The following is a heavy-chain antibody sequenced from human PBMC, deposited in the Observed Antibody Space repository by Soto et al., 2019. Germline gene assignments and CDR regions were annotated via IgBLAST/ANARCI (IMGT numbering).Heavy chain of an antibody. D-gene: IGHD3-3*01. V-gene: IGHV3-30*18. Sequence: QVQLVESGGGVVQPGRSLRLSCEASGFSFSTYGMHWVRQAPGKGLEWVAVISFDGTSKYYADSVKGRFTISRDNSKNTLYLQMNSLRAEDTAVYYCAKVYYDFWSGYTSLLRYAMDVWGQGTTVTVSS. CDR1: GFSFSTYG. CDR3: AKVYYDFWSGYTSLLRYAMDV. J-gene: IGHJ6*02. CDR2: ISFDGTSK.